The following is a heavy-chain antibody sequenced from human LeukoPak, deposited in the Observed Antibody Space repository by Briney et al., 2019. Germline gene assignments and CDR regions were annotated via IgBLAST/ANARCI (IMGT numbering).Heavy chain of an antibody. V-gene: IGHV3-48*01. D-gene: IGHD3-22*01. CDR1: GFTFSSYS. Sequence: GGSLRLSCAASGFTFSSYSMNWVRQAPGKGLEWVSCISSSSSTIYYADSVKGRFTISRDNAKNSLYLQMNSLRAEDTAVYYCARVHYYDSSGYAPHFDYWGQGTLVTVSS. CDR3: ARVHYYDSSGYAPHFDY. J-gene: IGHJ4*02. CDR2: ISSSSSTI.